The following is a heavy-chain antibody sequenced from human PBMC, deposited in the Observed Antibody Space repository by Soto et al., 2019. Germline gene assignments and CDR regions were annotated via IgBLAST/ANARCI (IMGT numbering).Heavy chain of an antibody. CDR1: GASTAVYY. CDR2: IYTPRNV. Sequence: QVQLLESGPGLVKASGTLSLTCYVSGASTAVYYWSWIRQSAGKGLEWIVRIYTPRNVNYNPSLRSRVTMSRDSSKNQLLLNLSAVTAADTAVYYCGRDRLNWFDPWGQGGLVTVSS. CDR3: GRDRLNWFDP. V-gene: IGHV4-4*07. J-gene: IGHJ5*02.